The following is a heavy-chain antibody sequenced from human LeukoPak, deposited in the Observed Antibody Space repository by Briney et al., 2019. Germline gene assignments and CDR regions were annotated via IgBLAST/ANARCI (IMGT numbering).Heavy chain of an antibody. D-gene: IGHD5-18*01. CDR1: GFTFSSYW. J-gene: IGHJ4*02. V-gene: IGHV3-74*01. CDR3: ARGGRYSYASFDY. CDR2: INSDGSNT. Sequence: GGSLRLSCAASGFTFSSYWMHWVRQAPGKGLVWVSRINSDGSNTSYADSVKGRFTISRDNAKNTLYLQMNSLRAEDTAVYYCARGGRYSYASFDYWGQGTLVTVSS.